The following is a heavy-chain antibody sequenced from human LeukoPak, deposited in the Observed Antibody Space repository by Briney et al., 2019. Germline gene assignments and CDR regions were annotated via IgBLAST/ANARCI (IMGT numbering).Heavy chain of an antibody. Sequence: SETLSLTCSVSGGSITNYHWSWIRQPPGRGLEWLGYIYHTGSTKYNPSLKSRVTISVDTSKNHFSLKLSSVTAADTAVYYCARVVDYGYSDYWGQGTLVTVSS. CDR1: GGSITNYH. CDR3: ARVVDYGYSDY. D-gene: IGHD4/OR15-4a*01. V-gene: IGHV4-59*01. J-gene: IGHJ4*02. CDR2: IYHTGST.